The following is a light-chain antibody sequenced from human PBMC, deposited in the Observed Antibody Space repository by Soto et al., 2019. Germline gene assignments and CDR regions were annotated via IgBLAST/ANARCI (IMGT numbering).Light chain of an antibody. CDR3: QQYNSFVS. J-gene: IGKJ4*01. V-gene: IGKV1-5*01. CDR1: QSVGSN. CDR2: DAS. Sequence: DIQMTQSPSTLSAPVGDRVTITFRSSQSVGSNLAWYQQKPGKAPNLLIYDASSLQSGVPSRFSGRGSGTEFTLTISSLQPADFATYYCQQYNSFVSFGGGTKVDI.